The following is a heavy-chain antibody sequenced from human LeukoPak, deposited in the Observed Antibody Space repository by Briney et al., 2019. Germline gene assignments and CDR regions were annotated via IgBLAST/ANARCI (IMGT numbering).Heavy chain of an antibody. CDR1: GYTFTSYG. Sequence: ASVTVSCKASGYTFTSYGISWVRQAPGQGLEWMGWIGAYNGNTNYAQKLQGRVTMTTDTSTSTAYMELRSLRSDDTAVYYCARDDSSGYYYYGMDVWGQGTTVTVSS. J-gene: IGHJ6*02. CDR3: ARDDSSGYYYYGMDV. D-gene: IGHD3-22*01. CDR2: IGAYNGNT. V-gene: IGHV1-18*01.